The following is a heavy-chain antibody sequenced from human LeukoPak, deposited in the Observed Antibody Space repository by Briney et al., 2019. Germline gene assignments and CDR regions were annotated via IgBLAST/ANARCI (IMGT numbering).Heavy chain of an antibody. CDR2: ISSNGGST. CDR3: AREKVPASYLGVMDV. Sequence: PGGSLRLSCAASGFTFSSYAMHWVRQAPGKGLEYVSAISSNGGSTNYANSMKGRFTISRDNSKNTLYLQMGSLRAEDMAVYYCAREKVPASYLGVMDVWGKGTTVTVSS. V-gene: IGHV3-64*01. CDR1: GFTFSSYA. J-gene: IGHJ6*03. D-gene: IGHD2-2*01.